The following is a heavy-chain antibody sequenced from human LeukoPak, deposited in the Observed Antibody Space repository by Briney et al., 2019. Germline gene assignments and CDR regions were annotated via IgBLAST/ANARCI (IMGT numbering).Heavy chain of an antibody. CDR2: IKYDGSRT. D-gene: IGHD6-13*01. V-gene: IGHV3-30*02. CDR3: AKDPPSSSWYLFDDDFDY. Sequence: GGSLRLSCAVSGMTFERHGMHWVRQPPGKGLEWLAFIKYDGSRTDYEDSVKGRFTISRDNSKNTLYLQMNSLRAEDTAVYYCAKDPPSSSWYLFDDDFDYWGQGTLVTVSS. CDR1: GMTFERHG. J-gene: IGHJ4*02.